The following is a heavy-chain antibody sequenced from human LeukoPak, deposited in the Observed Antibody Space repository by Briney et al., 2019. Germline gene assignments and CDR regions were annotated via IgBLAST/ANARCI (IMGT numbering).Heavy chain of an antibody. D-gene: IGHD6-19*01. J-gene: IGHJ4*02. Sequence: SETLSLTCAVYGGSFSGYYWSWIRQPPGKGLEWIGEINHSGSTNYNPSLKSRVTISVDTSKNQFSVKLSSVTAADTAVYYCARDAPHSSGWYVDYWGQGTLVTVSS. CDR2: INHSGST. V-gene: IGHV4-34*01. CDR1: GGSFSGYY. CDR3: ARDAPHSSGWYVDY.